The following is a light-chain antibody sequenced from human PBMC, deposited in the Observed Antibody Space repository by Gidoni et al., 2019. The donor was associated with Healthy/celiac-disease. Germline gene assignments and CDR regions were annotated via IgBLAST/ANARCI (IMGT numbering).Light chain of an antibody. V-gene: IGKV1-39*01. CDR2: AAS. CDR1: QSISSY. J-gene: IGKJ5*01. CDR3: QQSYSTPHT. Sequence: DIQMTQSPSSLSASVGDRVTITCRASQSISSYLNWYQQKPGNAPKLLIYAASSLQSGVPSRFSGSGSWTDFTLTISSLQPEDFATYYCQQSYSTPHTFGQXTRLEIK.